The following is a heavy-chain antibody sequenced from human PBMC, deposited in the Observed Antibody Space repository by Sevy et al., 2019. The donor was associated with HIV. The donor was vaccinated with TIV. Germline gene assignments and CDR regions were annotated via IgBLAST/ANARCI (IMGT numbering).Heavy chain of an antibody. D-gene: IGHD1-26*01. CDR2: ISGSGGST. Sequence: GGSLRLSCAASGFTFSSYAMSWVRQAPGKGLEWVSPISGSGGSTYYADSVKGRFTISRDNSKNTLYLQMNSLRAEDTAVYYCAKDLYSGSYYDYGMDVWGQGTTVTVSS. V-gene: IGHV3-23*01. CDR1: GFTFSSYA. CDR3: AKDLYSGSYYDYGMDV. J-gene: IGHJ6*02.